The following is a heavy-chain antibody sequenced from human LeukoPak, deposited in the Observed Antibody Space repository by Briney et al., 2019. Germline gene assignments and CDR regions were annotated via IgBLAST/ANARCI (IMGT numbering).Heavy chain of an antibody. J-gene: IGHJ4*02. V-gene: IGHV1-18*01. CDR3: ARDLSGSYWGGRYFFDY. CDR1: GYTFTSYG. Sequence: ASVKVSCKASGYTFTSYGISWVRQAPGQGLEWMGWISAYNGNTNYAQKLQGRVTMTTDTSTSTAYMELRSLRSDDTAVYYCARDLSGSYWGGRYFFDYWGQGTLVTVSS. CDR2: ISAYNGNT. D-gene: IGHD1-26*01.